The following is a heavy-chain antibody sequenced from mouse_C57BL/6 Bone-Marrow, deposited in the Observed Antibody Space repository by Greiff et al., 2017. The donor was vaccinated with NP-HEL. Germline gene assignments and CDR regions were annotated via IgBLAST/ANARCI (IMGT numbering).Heavy chain of an antibody. J-gene: IGHJ4*01. V-gene: IGHV5-2*01. Sequence: EVMLVESGGGLVQPGESLKLSCESNEYEFPSHDMSWVRKTPVKRLELVAAINSDGGSTYYPDTLERRFIISRDNTKKTLYLQMSSLRSEDTALYYCARLDKGENAMDYWGQGTSVTVSS. CDR1: EYEFPSHD. CDR2: INSDGGST. CDR3: ARLDKGENAMDY.